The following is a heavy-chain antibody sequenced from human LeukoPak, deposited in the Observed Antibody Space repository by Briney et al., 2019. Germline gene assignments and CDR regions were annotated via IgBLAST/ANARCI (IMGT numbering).Heavy chain of an antibody. CDR2: MYYSGTT. Sequence: SETLSLTCTVSGGSISSSSYYWGWLRQPPGRGLEWMGSMYYSGTTYYNPSLRSRVTISVDTSKNQFSLKLSSVTAADTAVYYCARHRYRSGSDWIDPWGQGTLVTVSS. J-gene: IGHJ5*02. D-gene: IGHD1-26*01. CDR1: GGSISSSSYY. CDR3: ARHRYRSGSDWIDP. V-gene: IGHV4-39*01.